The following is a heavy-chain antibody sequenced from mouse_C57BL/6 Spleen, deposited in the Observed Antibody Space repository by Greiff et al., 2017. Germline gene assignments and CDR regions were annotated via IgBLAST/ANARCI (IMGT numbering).Heavy chain of an antibody. Sequence: VHVMQSGPELVKPGASVKIPCKASGYTFTDYNMDWVKQSHGKSLEWIGDINPNNGGTIYNQKFKGKATLTVDKSSSTAYMELRSLTSEDTAVYYCARRAYSPYAMDYWGQGTSVTVSS. CDR3: ARRAYSPYAMDY. CDR2: INPNNGGT. J-gene: IGHJ4*01. V-gene: IGHV1-18*01. D-gene: IGHD3-1*01. CDR1: GYTFTDYN.